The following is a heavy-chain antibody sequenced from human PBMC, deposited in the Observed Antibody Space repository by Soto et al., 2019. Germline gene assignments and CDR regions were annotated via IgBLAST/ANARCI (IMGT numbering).Heavy chain of an antibody. CDR1: GGSVSSGGYY. J-gene: IGHJ3*02. D-gene: IGHD4-17*01. CDR3: ARDHGDPPRAFDI. Sequence: QVQLQESGPGLVKPSQTLSLTCTVSGGSVSSGGYYWSWIRQHPGKGLEWIGYIYYSGSTYYNPSLKSRVTISVDTSKNQFTRKLSSATAADTAVYYCARDHGDPPRAFDIWGQGTMVTVSS. V-gene: IGHV4-31*03. CDR2: IYYSGST.